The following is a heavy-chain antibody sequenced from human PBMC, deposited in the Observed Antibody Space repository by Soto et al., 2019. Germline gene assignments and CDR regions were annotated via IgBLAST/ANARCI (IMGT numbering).Heavy chain of an antibody. CDR3: ARMASFGSLNWFDP. V-gene: IGHV1-8*01. CDR2: MKPGSGDT. J-gene: IGHJ5*02. D-gene: IGHD5-18*01. CDR1: GYTFTNND. Sequence: SVKVSCKASGYTFTNNDVTWVRQATGQGLEWMGWMKPGSGDTGYAQKFQGRVTMTRNISIATAYMELSSLRSEDTAIYYCARMASFGSLNWFDPWGQGTLVTVSS.